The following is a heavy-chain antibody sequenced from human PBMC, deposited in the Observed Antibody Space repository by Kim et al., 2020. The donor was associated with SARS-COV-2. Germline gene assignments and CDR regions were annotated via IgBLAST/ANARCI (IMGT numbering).Heavy chain of an antibody. CDR1: GYSFTSYW. J-gene: IGHJ5*02. Sequence: GESLKISCKGSGYSFTSYWIGWVRQMPGKGLEWMGIIYPGDSDTRYSPSFQGQVTISADKSISTAYLQWSSLKASDTAMYYCARRTSGGGLLWFGEPIWFDPWGQGTLVTVSS. D-gene: IGHD3-10*01. V-gene: IGHV5-51*01. CDR2: IYPGDSDT. CDR3: ARRTSGGGLLWFGEPIWFDP.